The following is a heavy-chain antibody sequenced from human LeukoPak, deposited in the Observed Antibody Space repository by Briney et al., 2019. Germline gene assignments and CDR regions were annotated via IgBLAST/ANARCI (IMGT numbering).Heavy chain of an antibody. D-gene: IGHD6-6*01. CDR2: MYNSVSI. J-gene: IGHJ4*02. Sequence: SETLSLTCVVSGYSIRNGDYWGWIRQSPGKGLEWIASMYNSVSIHYNPSLKSRVTILVDTSKNEFSLKMRSVTAADTAVYYCARNSSSGFFDYWGQGTLVTVSS. CDR1: GYSIRNGDY. V-gene: IGHV4-38-2*01. CDR3: ARNSSSGFFDY.